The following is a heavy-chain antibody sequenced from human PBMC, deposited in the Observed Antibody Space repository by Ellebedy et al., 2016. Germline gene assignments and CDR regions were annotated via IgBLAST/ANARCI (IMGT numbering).Heavy chain of an antibody. CDR3: ARDLRAPPGY. V-gene: IGHV3-74*03. CDR2: LKGDGSDI. CDR1: GFTFRNYW. J-gene: IGHJ4*02. Sequence: GGSLRLXCVASGFTFRNYWMYWVRQAPGKGLVWVSGLKGDGSDITYAESVRGRFTISRDNAKSTVYLQMNSLRVEDTAVYYCARDLRAPPGYWGQGTLVTVSS.